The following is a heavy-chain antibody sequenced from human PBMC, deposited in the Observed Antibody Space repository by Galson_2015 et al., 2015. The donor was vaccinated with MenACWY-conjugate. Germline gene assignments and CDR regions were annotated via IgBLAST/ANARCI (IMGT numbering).Heavy chain of an antibody. CDR1: GFSISGSA. CDR2: IRSKANTYAT. D-gene: IGHD2-21*02. V-gene: IGHV3-73*01. CDR3: TSPPHDFFNHIPLDY. J-gene: IGHJ4*02. Sequence: SLRLSCAASGFSISGSAVHWVRQASGKGLEWVGRIRSKANTYATTYAESVNGRFTISRDDSKNTAYLQMNSLKTEDTALYYCTSPPHDFFNHIPLDYWGQGTLVTVSS.